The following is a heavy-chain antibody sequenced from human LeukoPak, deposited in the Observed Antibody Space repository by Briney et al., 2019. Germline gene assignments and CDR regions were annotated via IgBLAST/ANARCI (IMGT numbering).Heavy chain of an antibody. D-gene: IGHD1-7*01. CDR2: THYSGST. Sequence: SQTLPSTATSSVAPISSGVFYWTWIRQNPGKGLEWIGYTHYSGSTYYNPSLKSRVTISVDTSKNQFSLKLSSVAAADTAVYYCAREVNWNSATLFFDCWGQGTLVTVSS. CDR1: VAPISSGVFY. V-gene: IGHV4-31*02. CDR3: AREVNWNSATLFFDC. J-gene: IGHJ4*02.